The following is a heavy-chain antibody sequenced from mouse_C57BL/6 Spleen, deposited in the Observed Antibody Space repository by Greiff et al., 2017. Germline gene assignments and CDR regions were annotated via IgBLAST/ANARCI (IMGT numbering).Heavy chain of an antibody. CDR2: IDPEDGET. D-gene: IGHD4-1*01. CDR3: ARSANWDEGFAY. J-gene: IGHJ3*01. CDR1: GFNIKDYY. V-gene: IGHV14-2*01. Sequence: EVQLQESGAELVKPGASVKLSCTASGFNIKDYYMHWVKQRTEQGLAWIGRIDPEDGETKYAPKFQGKATLTADTSSNTAYLQLSSLTSEDTAVYYCARSANWDEGFAYWGQGTLVTVSA.